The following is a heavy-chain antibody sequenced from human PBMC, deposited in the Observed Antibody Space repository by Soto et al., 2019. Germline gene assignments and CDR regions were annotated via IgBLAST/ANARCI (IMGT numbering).Heavy chain of an antibody. J-gene: IGHJ4*02. D-gene: IGHD3-16*02. CDR2: ISYDGSNK. CDR3: AKEGASDLGELSLGGY. Sequence: QVQLVESGGGVVQPGRSLRLSCAASGFTFSSYGMHWVRQAPGKGLEWVAVISYDGSNKYYADSVKGRFTISRDNSKNTLYLQMSSLRAEDTAVYYCAKEGASDLGELSLGGYWGQGTLVTVAS. V-gene: IGHV3-30*18. CDR1: GFTFSSYG.